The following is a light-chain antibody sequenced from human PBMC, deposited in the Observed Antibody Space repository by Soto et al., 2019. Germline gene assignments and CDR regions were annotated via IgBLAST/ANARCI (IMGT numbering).Light chain of an antibody. CDR1: QSIGNF. CDR3: QQSYSTPYT. CDR2: ATS. Sequence: DMQLTQSPSSLSASVGDRVTITCRARQSIGNFLHWYQQQPGKAPRLLIYATSSLQSGVPSRFSGSGSGTDFTLTISSLQPEDFATYYCQQSYSTPYTVGQGTKVDIK. V-gene: IGKV1-39*01. J-gene: IGKJ2*01.